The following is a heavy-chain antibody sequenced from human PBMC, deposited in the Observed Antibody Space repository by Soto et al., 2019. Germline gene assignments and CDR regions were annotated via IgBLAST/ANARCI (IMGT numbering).Heavy chain of an antibody. Sequence: PGGSLRLSCAASGFTFSSYGMHWVRQAPGKGLEWVAVISYDGSNKYYADSVKGRFTISRDNSKNTLYLQMNSLRAEDTAVYYCAKGSDILTGYCDYWGQGTLVTVSS. V-gene: IGHV3-30*18. D-gene: IGHD3-9*01. J-gene: IGHJ4*02. CDR3: AKGSDILTGYCDY. CDR2: ISYDGSNK. CDR1: GFTFSSYG.